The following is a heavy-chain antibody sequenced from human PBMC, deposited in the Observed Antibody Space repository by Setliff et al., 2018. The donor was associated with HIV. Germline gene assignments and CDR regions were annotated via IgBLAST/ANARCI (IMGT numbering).Heavy chain of an antibody. D-gene: IGHD4-4*01. J-gene: IGHJ6*02. CDR3: ARDSGDDYSDYYYYGMDV. V-gene: IGHV1-3*01. Sequence: ASVKVSCKASGYTFTNYAMHWVRQAPGQRLGWMGWINAGNGDTKYSQKFQGRVTFTWDTSASTAYMELSSLRSEDTALYYCARDSGDDYSDYYYYGMDVWGQGTTVTVSS. CDR2: INAGNGDT. CDR1: GYTFTNYA.